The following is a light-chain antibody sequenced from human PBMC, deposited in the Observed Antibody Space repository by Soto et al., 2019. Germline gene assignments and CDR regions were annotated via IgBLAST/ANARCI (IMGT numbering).Light chain of an antibody. J-gene: IGKJ3*01. CDR1: QGIGNS. CDR3: QKHNGAPFT. Sequence: IQMTQSPSSLSASVGDRVTITCRSSQGIGNSLAWYQQKPGQVPNLLIFAASTLQSGVPSRFSGSGSGTDVTLTISSLQPEDVATYYCQKHNGAPFTFGPGTKVELK. V-gene: IGKV1-27*01. CDR2: AAS.